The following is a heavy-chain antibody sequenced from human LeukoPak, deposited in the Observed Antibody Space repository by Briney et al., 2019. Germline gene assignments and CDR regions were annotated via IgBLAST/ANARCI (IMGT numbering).Heavy chain of an antibody. Sequence: GGSLRLSCAASGFTFSSYAMRWVRQAPGKGLEWVAVISYDGSNKYYADSVKGRFTISRDNSKNTLYLQMNSLRAEDTAVYYCARSYYDFWSGQSPYYFDYWGQGTLVTVSS. D-gene: IGHD3-3*01. CDR1: GFTFSSYA. CDR2: ISYDGSNK. CDR3: ARSYYDFWSGQSPYYFDY. V-gene: IGHV3-30-3*01. J-gene: IGHJ4*02.